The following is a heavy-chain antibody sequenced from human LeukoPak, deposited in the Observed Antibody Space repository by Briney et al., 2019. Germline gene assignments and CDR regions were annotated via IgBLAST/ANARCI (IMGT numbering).Heavy chain of an antibody. CDR1: GGTFSRHA. J-gene: IGHJ4*02. CDR2: TIPIFGTA. V-gene: IGHV1-69*13. CDR3: ARGLDTAMVTAFDY. D-gene: IGHD5-18*01. Sequence: ASVKVSCKASGGTFSRHAINWVRQAPGQGPEWMGGTIPIFGTANYAQKFQGRVTIIADESTSTAYMELSSLRSEDTAVYYCARGLDTAMVTAFDYWGQGTLVTVSS.